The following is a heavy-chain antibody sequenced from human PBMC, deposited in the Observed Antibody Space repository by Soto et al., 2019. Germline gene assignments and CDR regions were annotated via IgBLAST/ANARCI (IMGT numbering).Heavy chain of an antibody. CDR2: IYYSGGT. CDR3: ARHGITMVRGVIITAGWFDP. Sequence: SETLSLTCTVSGGSISSSSYFWGWIRQPPGKGLEWIGSIYYSGGTYYKPSLKSRVTISVDTSKKQFSLKLSSVTAADTAVNNFARHGITMVRGVIITAGWFDPWGQGTLVTVSS. CDR1: GGSISSSSYF. V-gene: IGHV4-39*01. J-gene: IGHJ5*02. D-gene: IGHD3-10*01.